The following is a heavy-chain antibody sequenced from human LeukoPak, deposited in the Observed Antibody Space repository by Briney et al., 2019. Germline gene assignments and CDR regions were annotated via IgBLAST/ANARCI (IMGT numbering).Heavy chain of an antibody. CDR1: GFTFSNYW. J-gene: IGHJ3*02. D-gene: IGHD6-19*01. Sequence: GGSLRLSCAASGFTFSNYWVHWVRQAPGKGLEWVSVIYSGGSTYYADPVKGRFTISRDNSKNTLYLQMNSLRAEDTAVYYCARVGAVAVAFDIWGQGTMVTVSS. CDR2: IYSGGST. V-gene: IGHV3-53*01. CDR3: ARVGAVAVAFDI.